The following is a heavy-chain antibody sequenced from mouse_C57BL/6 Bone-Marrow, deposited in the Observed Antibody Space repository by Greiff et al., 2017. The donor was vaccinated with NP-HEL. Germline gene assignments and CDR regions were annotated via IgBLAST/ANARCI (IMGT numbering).Heavy chain of an antibody. CDR3: ARDTVVATRAMDY. Sequence: QVQLQQSGAELVRPGTSVKVSCKASGYAFTNYLIEWVKQRPGQGLEWIGVINPGSGGTNYNEKFKGKATLTADKSSSTAYMQLISLTSEDSAVYFCARDTVVATRAMDYWGQGTSVTVSS. CDR1: GYAFTNYL. V-gene: IGHV1-54*01. J-gene: IGHJ4*01. CDR2: INPGSGGT. D-gene: IGHD1-1*01.